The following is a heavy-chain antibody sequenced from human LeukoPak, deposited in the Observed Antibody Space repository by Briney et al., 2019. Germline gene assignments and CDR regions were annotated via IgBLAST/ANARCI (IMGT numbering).Heavy chain of an antibody. V-gene: IGHV1-69*04. CDR3: ARGIMGYCSSTSCSAHWFDP. J-gene: IGHJ5*02. Sequence: SVKVSCKASGGTFSSYAISWVRQAPGQGLEWMGRIIPILGIANYAQKFQGRVTITADKSTSTAYMELSSLRSEDTAVYYRARGIMGYCSSTSCSAHWFDPWGQGTLVTVSS. CDR1: GGTFSSYA. CDR2: IIPILGIA. D-gene: IGHD2-2*01.